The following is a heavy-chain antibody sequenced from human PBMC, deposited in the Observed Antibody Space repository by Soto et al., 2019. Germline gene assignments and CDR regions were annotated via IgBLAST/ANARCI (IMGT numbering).Heavy chain of an antibody. V-gene: IGHV2-5*02. Sequence: QITLKESGPTLVKPTQTLTLTCSFSGFSLSTTGVGVGWIRQSPGKALEWLAIIYWDNDKRYSPSLKSRVPISNDSSTTHVVLTVTHMDPVDTGTYYCARSLWFGEPHCGQRALVTVSS. CDR1: GFSLSTTGVG. CDR2: IYWDNDK. CDR3: ARSLWFGEPH. D-gene: IGHD3-10*01. J-gene: IGHJ4*02.